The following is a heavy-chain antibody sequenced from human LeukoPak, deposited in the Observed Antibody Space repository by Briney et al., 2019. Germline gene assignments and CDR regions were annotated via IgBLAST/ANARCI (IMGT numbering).Heavy chain of an antibody. J-gene: IGHJ3*02. Sequence: GSLRLSCAASGFTFSDYYMSWIRQPPGKGLEWIGEINHSGSTNYNPSLKSRVTISVDTSKNQFSLKLSSVTAADTAVYYCARRYGEAFDAFDIWGQGTMVTVSS. D-gene: IGHD3-10*01. CDR2: INHSGST. V-gene: IGHV4-34*01. CDR3: ARRYGEAFDAFDI. CDR1: GFTFSDYY.